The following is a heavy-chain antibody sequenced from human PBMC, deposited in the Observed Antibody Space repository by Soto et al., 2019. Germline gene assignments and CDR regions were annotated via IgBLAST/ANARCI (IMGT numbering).Heavy chain of an antibody. D-gene: IGHD3-22*01. CDR1: GGTFSSYA. Sequence: SVKVSCKASGGTFSSYAISWVRQAPGQGLEWMGGIIPIFGTANYAQKFQGRVTITADKSTSTAYMGLSSLRSEDTAVYYCARAGGADSSGYYYGLDYWGQGTLVTVSS. CDR2: IIPIFGTA. V-gene: IGHV1-69*06. CDR3: ARAGGADSSGYYYGLDY. J-gene: IGHJ4*02.